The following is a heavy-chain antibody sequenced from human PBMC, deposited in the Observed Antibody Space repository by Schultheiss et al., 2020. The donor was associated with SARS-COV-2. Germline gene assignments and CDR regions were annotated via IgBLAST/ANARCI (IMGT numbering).Heavy chain of an antibody. Sequence: GSLRLSCTVSGGSISSYYWSWIRQPPGKGLEWIGYIYYSGSTYYNPSLKSRVTISVDTSKNQFSLKLSSVTAADTAVYYCARWRVAPGNWFDPWGQGTLVTVSS. CDR2: IYYSGST. CDR3: ARWRVAPGNWFDP. CDR1: GGSISSYY. J-gene: IGHJ5*02. D-gene: IGHD3-10*01. V-gene: IGHV4-59*08.